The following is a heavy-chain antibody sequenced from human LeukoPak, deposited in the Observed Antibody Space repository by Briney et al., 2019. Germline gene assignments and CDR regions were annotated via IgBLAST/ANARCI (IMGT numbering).Heavy chain of an antibody. CDR1: GGSISSGDYY. CDR2: IYYSGST. V-gene: IGHV4-39*01. D-gene: IGHD3-3*01. J-gene: IGHJ3*02. CDR3: ARPRIGITIFGVENDAFDI. Sequence: SQTLSLTCTVSGGSISSGDYYWSWIRQPPGKGLEWIGSIYYSGSTYYNPSLKSRVTISVDTSKNQFSLKLSSVTAADTAVYYCARPRIGITIFGVENDAFDIWGQGTMVTVSS.